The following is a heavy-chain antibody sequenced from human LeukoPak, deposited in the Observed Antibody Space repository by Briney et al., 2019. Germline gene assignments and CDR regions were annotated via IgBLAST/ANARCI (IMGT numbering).Heavy chain of an antibody. Sequence: SVKVSCKASGGTFSNYAISWVRQAPGQGLEWMGGIIPIFGTANYAQKFQGRVTITADESTSTAYMELSSLRSEDTAVYYCARGREYYDFWSATHRTNWFDPWGQGTLVTVSS. V-gene: IGHV1-69*13. CDR2: IIPIFGTA. D-gene: IGHD3-3*01. J-gene: IGHJ5*02. CDR1: GGTFSNYA. CDR3: ARGREYYDFWSATHRTNWFDP.